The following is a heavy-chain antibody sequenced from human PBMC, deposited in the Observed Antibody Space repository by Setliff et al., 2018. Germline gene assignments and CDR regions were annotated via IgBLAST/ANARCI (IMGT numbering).Heavy chain of an antibody. Sequence: ETLSLTCVVSGGSINSSNYYWGWIRQPPGKGLEWIGEINHSGSTNYNPSLKSRVTISVDTSKNQFSLKLSSVTAADTALCYCTVYNTGSSKDHYWGQGTPVTVSS. J-gene: IGHJ4*02. CDR3: TVYNTGSSKDHY. D-gene: IGHD2-8*02. V-gene: IGHV4-39*07. CDR1: GGSINSSNYY. CDR2: INHSGST.